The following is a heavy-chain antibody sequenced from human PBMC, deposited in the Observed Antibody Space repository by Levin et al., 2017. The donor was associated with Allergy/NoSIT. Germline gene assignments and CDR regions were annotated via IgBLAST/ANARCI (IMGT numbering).Heavy chain of an antibody. J-gene: IGHJ3*02. CDR1: GFTFSSYS. CDR3: ARSVGWRDEPDAFDI. V-gene: IGHV3-21*01. D-gene: IGHD6-19*01. Sequence: SGGSLRLSCAASGFTFSSYSMNWVRQAPGKGLEWVSSISSSSSYIYYADSVKGRFTISRDNAKNSLYLQMNSLRAEDTAVYYCARSVGWRDEPDAFDIWGQGTMVTVSS. CDR2: ISSSSSYI.